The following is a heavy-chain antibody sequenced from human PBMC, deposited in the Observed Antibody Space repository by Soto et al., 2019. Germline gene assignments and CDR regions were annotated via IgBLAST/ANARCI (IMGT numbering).Heavy chain of an antibody. Sequence: SVKVSCKAAGESFMRDAIMWVRRAPGQGLEWLGGITPMSGTTDYAQKFQGRVTISADKSTGTAYFELSSLTFDDTGVYYCARGVSMAGRPGFFHQWGQGSLVTVSS. D-gene: IGHD6-6*01. CDR1: GESFMRDA. CDR3: ARGVSMAGRPGFFHQ. CDR2: ITPMSGTT. J-gene: IGHJ1*01. V-gene: IGHV1-69*06.